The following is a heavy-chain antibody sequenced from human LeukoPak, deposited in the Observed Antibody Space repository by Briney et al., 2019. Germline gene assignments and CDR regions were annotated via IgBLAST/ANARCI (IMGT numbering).Heavy chain of an antibody. CDR1: GFTFRSYG. CDR2: IWYDGSNK. J-gene: IGHJ4*02. V-gene: IGHV3-33*06. D-gene: IGHD6-6*01. Sequence: GGSLRLSCAASGFTFRSYGMYWVRQAPGKGLEWVAVIWYDGSNKYYADSVKGRFTISRDNSKNTLYLQMNSLRAEDTAVYYCAKARSLAAVDYWGQGTLVTVSS. CDR3: AKARSLAAVDY.